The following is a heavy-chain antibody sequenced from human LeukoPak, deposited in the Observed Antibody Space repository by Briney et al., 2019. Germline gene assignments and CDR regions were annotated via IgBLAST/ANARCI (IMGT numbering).Heavy chain of an antibody. CDR3: ARQGYCSGGTCSFDD. D-gene: IGHD2-15*01. V-gene: IGHV4-59*08. Sequence: SEALSLTCTVSGVSISSYYWSWIRQPPGKGLEWIGYIYYSGSTNYNPSLKSRVTISVDTSKNQFSLKLSSVTAADTAVYYCARQGYCSGGTCSFDDWGQGTLVTVSS. CDR1: GVSISSYY. CDR2: IYYSGST. J-gene: IGHJ4*02.